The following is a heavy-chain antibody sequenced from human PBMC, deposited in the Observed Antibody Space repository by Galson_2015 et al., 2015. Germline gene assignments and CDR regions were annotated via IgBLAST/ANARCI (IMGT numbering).Heavy chain of an antibody. J-gene: IGHJ4*02. Sequence: SLRLSCAASGFIFSSYGMHWLRQAPGKGLEWVAVIWYDGSNKYYADSVKGRFTISRDNSKNTLYLQMNSLRAEDTAVYYCARVHIVVVTAIRGSLDHWGQGTLVTVSS. CDR3: ARVHIVVVTAIRGSLDH. CDR2: IWYDGSNK. V-gene: IGHV3-33*01. CDR1: GFIFSSYG. D-gene: IGHD2-21*02.